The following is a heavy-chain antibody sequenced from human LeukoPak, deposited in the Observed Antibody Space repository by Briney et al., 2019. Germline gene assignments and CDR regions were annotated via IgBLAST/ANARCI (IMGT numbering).Heavy chain of an antibody. CDR1: QFTLRNYA. D-gene: IGHD3-22*01. CDR3: VKDGYYYDSSGSPPSY. V-gene: IGHV3-23*01. CDR2: ITGSGDNT. Sequence: PGGSLRLSCAASQFTLRNYAMSWVRQAPGKGLEWVAAITGSGDNTYYADSVKGRLIISRDNSKNTLYLYVNNLRAEDTAIYYCVKDGYYYDSSGSPPSYWGQGTLVTVSS. J-gene: IGHJ4*02.